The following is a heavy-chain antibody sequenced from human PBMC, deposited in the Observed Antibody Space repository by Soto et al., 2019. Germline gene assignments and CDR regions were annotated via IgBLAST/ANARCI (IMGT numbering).Heavy chain of an antibody. CDR1: GFTFSSYS. D-gene: IGHD6-19*01. J-gene: IGHJ4*02. CDR3: ARDHRSLSSGWLNFDY. Sequence: PGGSLRLSCAASGFTFSSYSMNWVRQAPGKGLEWVSYISSSSSTIYYADSVKGRFTISRDNAKNSLYLQMNSLRAEDTAVYYCARDHRSLSSGWLNFDYWGQGTLVTVSS. V-gene: IGHV3-48*01. CDR2: ISSSSSTI.